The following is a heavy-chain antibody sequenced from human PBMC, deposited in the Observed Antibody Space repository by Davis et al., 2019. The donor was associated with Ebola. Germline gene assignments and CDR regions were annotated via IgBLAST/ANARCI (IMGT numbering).Heavy chain of an antibody. J-gene: IGHJ2*01. Sequence: SCAISGDSVSSNIAVWHWIRQSPSRGLEWLGRTYYRSKWYNDYAVSVKSRITINPDTSKNQFSLLLNSVTPEDTAVYYCTRGSRGWYFDLWGRGTLVTVSS. CDR1: GDSVSSNIAV. CDR3: TRGSRGWYFDL. CDR2: TYYRSKWYN. V-gene: IGHV6-1*01. D-gene: IGHD3-10*01.